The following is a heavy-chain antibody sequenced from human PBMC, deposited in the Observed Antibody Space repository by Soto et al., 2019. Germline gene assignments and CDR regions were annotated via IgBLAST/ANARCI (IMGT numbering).Heavy chain of an antibody. CDR1: GFTFSSYW. D-gene: IGHD3-16*01. J-gene: IGHJ4*02. CDR3: AGDKLGDS. CDR2: IKQDGSEK. Sequence: EVQLVESGGGLVQPGGSLRLSCAASGFTFSSYWMSWVRQAPGKGLEWVANIKQDGSEKYYVDSVKGRFTISRDNAKNALYLQMNSRRAEDTAVSYFAGDKLGDSWGEGTLVTVSS. V-gene: IGHV3-7*01.